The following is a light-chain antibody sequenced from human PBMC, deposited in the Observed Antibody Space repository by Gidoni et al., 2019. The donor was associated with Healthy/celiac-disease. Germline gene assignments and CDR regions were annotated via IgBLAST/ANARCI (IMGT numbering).Light chain of an antibody. J-gene: IGLJ3*02. CDR1: SSDVGGYNY. V-gene: IGLV2-14*01. CDR3: SSYTSSSTWV. Sequence: QSALTQPASVSGPPGQSITISCTGTSSDVGGYNYVSWYQQHPGKAPKLMIYEVSNRPSGVSNRFSGSKSGNTASLTISGLQAEDEAEYYCSSYTSSSTWVFGGGTKLTVL. CDR2: EVS.